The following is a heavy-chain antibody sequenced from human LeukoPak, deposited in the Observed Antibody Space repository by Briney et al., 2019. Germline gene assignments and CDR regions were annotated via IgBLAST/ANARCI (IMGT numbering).Heavy chain of an antibody. CDR2: IYHSGST. CDR1: GYSISSYYY. J-gene: IGHJ4*02. Sequence: PSETLSLTCAVSGYSISSYYYWVWIRQPPGKGLEWIGSIYHSGSTYFNPSLKSRVTISVDTSKNQFSLKLTSVTAADTAVYYCARIGYTSSSNDYWGQGTLVTVSS. CDR3: ARIGYTSSSNDY. V-gene: IGHV4-38-2*01. D-gene: IGHD2-15*01.